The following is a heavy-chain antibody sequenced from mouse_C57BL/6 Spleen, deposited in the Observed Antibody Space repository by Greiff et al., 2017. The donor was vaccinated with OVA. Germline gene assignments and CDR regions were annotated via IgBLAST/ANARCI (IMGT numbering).Heavy chain of an antibody. Sequence: EVKLVESGGGLVKPGGSLKLSCAASGFTFSDYGMHWVRQAPEKGLEWVAYISSGSSTIYYADTVKGRFTISRDNAKNTLFLQMTSLRSEDTAMYYCARRPYYYGSSYDYFDYWGQGTTLTVSS. D-gene: IGHD1-1*01. V-gene: IGHV5-17*01. CDR1: GFTFSDYG. CDR3: ARRPYYYGSSYDYFDY. J-gene: IGHJ2*01. CDR2: ISSGSSTI.